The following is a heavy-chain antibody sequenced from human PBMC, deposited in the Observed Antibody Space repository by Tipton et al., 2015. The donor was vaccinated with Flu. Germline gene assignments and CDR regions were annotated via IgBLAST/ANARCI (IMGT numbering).Heavy chain of an antibody. CDR1: GFTFSSYG. CDR2: IWFDGTKK. Sequence: QLVQSGGGVVQPGRSLRLSCAGSGFTFSSYGMHWVRQAPGKGLEWVAAIWFDGTKKYYADSVKGRFTISRDNSKSTLSLQMNSLRVEDTATYYCATPTADFDLWGRGTLVIVSS. J-gene: IGHJ2*01. D-gene: IGHD1-1*01. CDR3: ATPTADFDL. V-gene: IGHV3-33*08.